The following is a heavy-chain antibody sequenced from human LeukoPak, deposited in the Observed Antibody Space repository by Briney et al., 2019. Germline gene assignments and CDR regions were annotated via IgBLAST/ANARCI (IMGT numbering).Heavy chain of an antibody. Sequence: SETLSLTCTVSGGSISSSSYYWGWIRQPPGKGLEWIGSIYYSGSTYYNPSLKSRVTISVDTSKNQFSLKLNSVTAADTAVYYCARRGYSEFDYWGQGTLVTVSS. V-gene: IGHV4-39*01. CDR1: GGSISSSSYY. CDR2: IYYSGST. D-gene: IGHD6-25*01. J-gene: IGHJ4*02. CDR3: ARRGYSEFDY.